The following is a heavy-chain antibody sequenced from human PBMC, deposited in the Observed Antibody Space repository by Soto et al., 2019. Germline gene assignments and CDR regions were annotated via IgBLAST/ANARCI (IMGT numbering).Heavy chain of an antibody. J-gene: IGHJ3*02. V-gene: IGHV1-18*01. CDR1: GYTFTSHG. CDR3: ARSGGVGSTHSGAFDI. D-gene: IGHD1-26*01. Sequence: QVQLVQSEAEVKKSGASVKVSCRSFGYTFTSHGISWVRRAPGQGLEWMGWISAYNGNTTYAQSLQDRVTLTTDTSTSTAYMELRSLRSDDTAVYYCARSGGVGSTHSGAFDIWGQGTMVTVSS. CDR2: ISAYNGNT.